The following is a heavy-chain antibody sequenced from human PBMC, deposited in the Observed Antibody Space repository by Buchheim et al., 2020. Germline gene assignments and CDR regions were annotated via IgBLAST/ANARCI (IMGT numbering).Heavy chain of an antibody. V-gene: IGHV4-34*01. J-gene: IGHJ4*02. CDR2: INHSGST. D-gene: IGHD4-17*01. CDR1: GGSFSGYY. CDR3: ARTTTVVGADY. Sequence: QVQLQQWGAGLLKPSETLSLTCAVSGGSFSGYYWSWIRQPPGKGLEWIGEINHSGSTNYNPSLKSRVTISVDTSKNQFSLKLRSVTAADTAVYYCARTTTVVGADYWGQGTL.